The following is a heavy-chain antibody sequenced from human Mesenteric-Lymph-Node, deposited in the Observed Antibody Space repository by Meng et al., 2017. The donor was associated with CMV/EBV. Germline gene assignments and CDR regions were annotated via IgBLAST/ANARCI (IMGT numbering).Heavy chain of an antibody. CDR2: IYYNGNT. Sequence: SETLSLTCTVSGGSISSYYWSWIRQPPGKGLDWIGDIYYNGNTNYNPSLKSRVTISVDTSKSQFSLKLSSVTAADTAVYYCARGQGDRGHYYYGLDVWGQGTTVTVSS. D-gene: IGHD3-16*01. CDR1: GGSISSYY. J-gene: IGHJ6*02. V-gene: IGHV4-59*01. CDR3: ARGQGDRGHYYYGLDV.